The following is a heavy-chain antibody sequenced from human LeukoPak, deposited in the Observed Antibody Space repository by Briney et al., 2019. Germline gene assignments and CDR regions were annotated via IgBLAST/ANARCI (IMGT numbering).Heavy chain of an antibody. CDR1: GFTFSSYW. Sequence: PGGSLRLSCAASGFTFSSYWMHWVRQAPGKGLVWVSRINTDGSSTSYADSVKGRFTISRDNAKNTLYLQMNSLRAEDTAVYYCARGGIVGALNFQHWGQGTLVTVSS. D-gene: IGHD1-26*01. V-gene: IGHV3-74*01. CDR3: ARGGIVGALNFQH. J-gene: IGHJ1*01. CDR2: INTDGSST.